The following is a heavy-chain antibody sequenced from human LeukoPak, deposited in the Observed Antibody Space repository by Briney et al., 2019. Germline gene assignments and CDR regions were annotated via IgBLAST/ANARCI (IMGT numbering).Heavy chain of an antibody. J-gene: IGHJ4*02. D-gene: IGHD2-2*01. V-gene: IGHV3-33*01. CDR3: ARGQYQLLP. CDR1: GFTFNNYA. Sequence: GGSLRLSCAAFGFTFNNYAMHWVRQAPGKGLRWVAVIWYDGSNEYYADSVKGRFTISRDNSKNTLYLQMNSLRVEDTAIYHCARGQYQLLPWGQGTLVTVSS. CDR2: IWYDGSNE.